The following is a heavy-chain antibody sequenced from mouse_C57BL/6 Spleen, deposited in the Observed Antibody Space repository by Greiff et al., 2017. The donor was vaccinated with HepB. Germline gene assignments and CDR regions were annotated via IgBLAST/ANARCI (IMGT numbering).Heavy chain of an antibody. J-gene: IGHJ4*01. CDR3: ARYYSGGMDY. D-gene: IGHD1-1*01. CDR1: GYSITSGYY. CDR2: ISYDGSN. Sequence: EVQLQESGPGLVKPSQSLSLTCSVTGYSITSGYYWNWIRQFPGNKLEWMGYISYDGSNNYNPSLKNRIAITRDTSKNQFFLKLNSVTTEDTATYYCARYYSGGMDYWGQGTSVTVSS. V-gene: IGHV3-6*01.